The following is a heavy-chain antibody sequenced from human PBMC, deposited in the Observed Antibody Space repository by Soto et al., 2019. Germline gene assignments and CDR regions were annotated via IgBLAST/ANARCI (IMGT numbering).Heavy chain of an antibody. Sequence: QVRLQQWGAGLLKPSETLSLTCGVYGGSFSGSYWSWIRQPPGEGLEWIGEIDPSGSTNYSPSLKXRATISADTSKNQFYLKLPSVIAADTAVYYCARGLYGGGASWGQGTLVTVSS. J-gene: IGHJ5*02. CDR1: GGSFSGSY. CDR3: ARGLYGGGAS. V-gene: IGHV4-34*01. D-gene: IGHD4-17*01. CDR2: IDPSGST.